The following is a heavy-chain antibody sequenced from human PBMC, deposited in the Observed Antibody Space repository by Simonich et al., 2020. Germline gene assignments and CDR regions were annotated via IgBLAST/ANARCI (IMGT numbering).Heavy chain of an antibody. CDR3: ARGRIAAAGTYYYYYMDV. CDR2: INPNSGGT. J-gene: IGHJ6*03. D-gene: IGHD6-13*01. Sequence: QVQLVQSGAEVKKPGASVKVSCKASGYTFTGSYMHWVRQAPGQGLELMGWINPNSGGTNYAQKFQGRVTMTRDTSSSTAYMELSRLRSDDTAVYYCARGRIAAAGTYYYYYMDVWGKGTTVTVSS. V-gene: IGHV1-2*02. CDR1: GYTFTGSY.